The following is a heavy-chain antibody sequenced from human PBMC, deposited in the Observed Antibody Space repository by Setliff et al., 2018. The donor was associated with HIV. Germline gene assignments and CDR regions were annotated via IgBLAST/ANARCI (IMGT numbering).Heavy chain of an antibody. CDR3: ARDRFGVPAND. CDR1: GGSISSDGFY. D-gene: IGHD3-3*01. V-gene: IGHV4-31*03. J-gene: IGHJ4*02. Sequence: SETLSLTCTVSGGSISSDGFYWSWSRQHPGEGLEWIGYISYSGRTYYNPSLNSRVTISADISKNEFSLNLRSVTAADTAVYFCARDRFGVPANDWGQGILVTVSS. CDR2: ISYSGRT.